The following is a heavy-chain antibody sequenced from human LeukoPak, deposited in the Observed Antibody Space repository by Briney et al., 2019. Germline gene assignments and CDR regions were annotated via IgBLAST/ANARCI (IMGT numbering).Heavy chain of an antibody. Sequence: ETLSLTCIVSGGSISSSIYYWAWVRQAPGKGLECVSSISSSSYIYYADSVKGRFTISRDNAKNSLYLQMNSLRAEDTAVYYCARDSYPAGPAPSITGTTGIGYWGQGTLVTVSS. D-gene: IGHD1-7*01. V-gene: IGHV3-69-1*01. CDR2: ISSSSYI. CDR1: GGSISSSIYY. J-gene: IGHJ4*02. CDR3: ARDSYPAGPAPSITGTTGIGY.